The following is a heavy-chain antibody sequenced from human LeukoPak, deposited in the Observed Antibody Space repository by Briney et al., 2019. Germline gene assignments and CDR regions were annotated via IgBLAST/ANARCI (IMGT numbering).Heavy chain of an antibody. J-gene: IGHJ4*02. CDR2: IKQDGSEK. Sequence: GGSLRLSCAASGFTFSSYWMIWVRQAPGKGLEWVANIKQDGSEKYYVDSVKGRFTLSGDNAKNSLYLQMNSLRAEDTAVYYCARIFGYSSIYYFEYWGQGTLVTVSS. CDR3: ARIFGYSSIYYFEY. CDR1: GFTFSSYW. V-gene: IGHV3-7*01. D-gene: IGHD6-13*01.